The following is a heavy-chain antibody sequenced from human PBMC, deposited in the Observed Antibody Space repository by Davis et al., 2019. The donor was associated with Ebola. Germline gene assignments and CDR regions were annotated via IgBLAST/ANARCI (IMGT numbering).Heavy chain of an antibody. V-gene: IGHV1-18*01. CDR2: ISPYNGNT. CDR1: GYTFTSYG. J-gene: IGHJ6*02. CDR3: ARRGTKYYYYGMDV. D-gene: IGHD3-16*01. Sequence: ASVKVSCKASGYTFTSYGISWVRQAPGQGLEWMGWISPYNGNTNYAQKLQGRVTMTTDTSTSTAYMELRSLRSDDTAVYYCARRGTKYYYYGMDVWGQGTTVTVSS.